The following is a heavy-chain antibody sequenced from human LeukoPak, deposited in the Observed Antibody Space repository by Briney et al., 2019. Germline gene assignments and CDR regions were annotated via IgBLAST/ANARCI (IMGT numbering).Heavy chain of an antibody. CDR3: TTEASYYDILTGFVGFDY. V-gene: IGHV3-15*01. D-gene: IGHD3-9*01. CDR1: GFTFSNAW. J-gene: IGHJ4*02. CDR2: IKSKTDGGTT. Sequence: GGSLRLSCAASGFTFSNAWMSWVRQAPGKGLEWVGRIKSKTDGGTTDYAAPVKGRFTISRDDSKTTLYLQMNSLKTEDTAVYYCTTEASYYDILTGFVGFDYWGQGTLVTVSS.